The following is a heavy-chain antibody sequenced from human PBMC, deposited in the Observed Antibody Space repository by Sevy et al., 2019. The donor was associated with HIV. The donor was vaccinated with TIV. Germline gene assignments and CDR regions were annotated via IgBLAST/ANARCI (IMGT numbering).Heavy chain of an antibody. J-gene: IGHJ6*02. CDR3: TTAPTVAAGDYKYYGMDV. D-gene: IGHD6-13*01. V-gene: IGHV3-15*01. CDR2: LKRKTDGGTR. Sequence: GGSLRLSCAASGFSFNNAWMNWVRLAPGKGLEWVGRLKRKTDGGTRDYAASVKGRFTISRDDSENTSFLQINSLKTEDTAVYYCTTAPTVAAGDYKYYGMDVWGQGTTVTVSS. CDR1: GFSFNNAW.